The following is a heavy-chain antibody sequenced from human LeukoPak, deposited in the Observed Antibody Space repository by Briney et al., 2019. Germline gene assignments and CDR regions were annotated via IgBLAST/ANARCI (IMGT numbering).Heavy chain of an antibody. D-gene: IGHD2-15*01. J-gene: IGHJ4*02. CDR3: VKAARGYSPPGVDY. Sequence: PGGSLRLSCSASGFTFSSYAMHWVRQAPGKGLEYVSAISSNGGSTYYADSVKGRFTISRDNSKNTLYLQMSSLRAEGTAVYYCVKAARGYSPPGVDYWGQGTLVTVSS. CDR1: GFTFSSYA. CDR2: ISSNGGST. V-gene: IGHV3-64D*06.